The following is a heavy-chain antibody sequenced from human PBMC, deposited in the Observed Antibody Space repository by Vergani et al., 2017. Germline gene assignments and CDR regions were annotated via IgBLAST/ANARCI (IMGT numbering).Heavy chain of an antibody. CDR1: GFTFSSYA. J-gene: IGHJ6*03. V-gene: IGHV3-23*01. CDR3: AKEGSSIAARQVYYYMDV. Sequence: EVQLLESGGGLVQPGGSLRLSCAAFGFTFSSYAMSWVRQAPGKGLEWVSAISGSGGSTYYADSVKGRFTISRDNSKNTLYRQMNSLRAEDTDVYYCAKEGSSIAARQVYYYMDVWGKGTTVTVSS. D-gene: IGHD6-6*01. CDR2: ISGSGGST.